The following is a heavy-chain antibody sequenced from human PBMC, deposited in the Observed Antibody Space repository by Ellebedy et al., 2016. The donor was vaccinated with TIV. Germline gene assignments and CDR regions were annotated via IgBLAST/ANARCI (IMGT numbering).Heavy chain of an antibody. J-gene: IGHJ2*01. V-gene: IGHV4-39*01. CDR1: GDSISRSSYY. D-gene: IGHD3-16*01. CDR2: IYSTGST. Sequence: SETLSLTCTVSGDSISRSSYYWGWIRQPPGKGLEWIGTIYSTGSTYYNPSLPSRVTISVDTSKNQFSLNLRSVAAADTAMYYCARNRVIFTFEKSYFDLWGRGTLVTVSS. CDR3: ARNRVIFTFEKSYFDL.